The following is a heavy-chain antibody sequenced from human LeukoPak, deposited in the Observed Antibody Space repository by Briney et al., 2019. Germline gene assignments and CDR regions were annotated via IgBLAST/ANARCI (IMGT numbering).Heavy chain of an antibody. CDR3: AKDRIAAAGTGAFDI. J-gene: IGHJ3*02. Sequence: GGSLRLSCAASGFTFSSYGMHWVRQAPGKGLEWVAFIRYDGSNKYYADSVKGRFTISRDNSKNTLYLQMNSLRAEDTAVYYCAKDRIAAAGTGAFDIWGQGTMVTVSS. CDR1: GFTFSSYG. CDR2: IRYDGSNK. D-gene: IGHD6-13*01. V-gene: IGHV3-30*02.